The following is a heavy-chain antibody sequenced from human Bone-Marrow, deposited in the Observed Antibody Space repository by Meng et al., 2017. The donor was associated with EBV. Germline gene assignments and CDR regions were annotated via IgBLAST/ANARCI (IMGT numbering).Heavy chain of an antibody. D-gene: IGHD6-6*01. CDR3: SHIIAARPFDY. J-gene: IGHJ4*02. Sequence: NPSEEAWPTVAKPTHTLSLAFSFSGFSHNTRGVGVGWIRQPPGKALEWLALIYYDDDTRYSPSLKSRLTITKATSKNQVVLTMTNMDPVDAATYYCSHIIAARPFDYWGQGTLVTVSS. V-gene: IGHV2-5*02. CDR2: IYYDDDT. CDR1: GFSHNTRGVG.